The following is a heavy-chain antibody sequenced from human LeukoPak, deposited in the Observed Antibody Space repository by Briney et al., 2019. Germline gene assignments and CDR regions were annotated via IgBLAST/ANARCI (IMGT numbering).Heavy chain of an antibody. Sequence: PGGSLRLSCAASGFGFTDAWMSWLRQAPGKGLEWVGHIKRKVDGETREYAAPVKGRFTISRDDSKATVYLQMNSLRTEDTAMYYCGSSNKYWGPGTLVTVSS. CDR1: GFGFTDAW. CDR2: IKRKVDGETR. CDR3: GSSNKY. V-gene: IGHV3-15*01. J-gene: IGHJ4*02. D-gene: IGHD4-11*01.